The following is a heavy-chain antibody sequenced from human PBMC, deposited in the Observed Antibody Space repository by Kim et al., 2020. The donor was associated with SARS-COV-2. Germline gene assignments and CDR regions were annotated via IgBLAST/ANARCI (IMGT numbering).Heavy chain of an antibody. D-gene: IGHD3-10*01. V-gene: IGHV1-69*13. CDR2: IIPIFGTA. Sequence: SVKVSCKASGGTFSSYAISWVRQAPGQGLEWMGGIIPIFGTANYAQKFQGRVTITDESTSTAYMELSSLRSEDTAVYYCARGIPGVRGIDYWGQGTLVTVSS. CDR3: ARGIPGVRGIDY. CDR1: GGTFSSYA. J-gene: IGHJ4*02.